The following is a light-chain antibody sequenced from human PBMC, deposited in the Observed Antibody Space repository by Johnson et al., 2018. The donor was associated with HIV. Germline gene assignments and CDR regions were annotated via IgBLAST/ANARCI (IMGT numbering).Light chain of an antibody. CDR1: SSNIGNNY. CDR3: GTWDTSLSAGV. Sequence: QPVLTQPPSVSAASGQSVDISCSGSSSNIGNNYVSWYQQLPVTAPKLLIYDNNKRPSGIPDRFSGSKSGTSATLGITGLQTWDEADYYCGTWDTSLSAGVFGPGTKVSVL. CDR2: DNN. V-gene: IGLV1-51*01. J-gene: IGLJ1*01.